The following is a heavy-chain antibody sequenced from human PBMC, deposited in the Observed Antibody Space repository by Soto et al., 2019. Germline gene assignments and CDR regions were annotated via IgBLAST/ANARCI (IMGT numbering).Heavy chain of an antibody. D-gene: IGHD3-3*01. Sequence: QLQLQESGPGLVKPLETLSLICTVSGGSISSRNYYWCWIRQPPGKGLEWIGSIYYNGFTYYNPSLESRVTISVDTSKNQFSLRLNSVTAADPAVYYCARQADFWSGGGGFDPWGQGTLVTVSS. CDR1: GGSISSRNYY. J-gene: IGHJ5*02. CDR2: IYYNGFT. CDR3: ARQADFWSGGGGFDP. V-gene: IGHV4-39*01.